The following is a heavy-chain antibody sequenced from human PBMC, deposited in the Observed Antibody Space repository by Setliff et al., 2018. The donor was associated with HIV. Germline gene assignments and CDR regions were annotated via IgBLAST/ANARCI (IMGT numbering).Heavy chain of an antibody. CDR3: ARGVRDNSGWSSYYFDY. J-gene: IGHJ4*02. Sequence: ETLSLTCTVSGGSISSYYWSWIRQPPGKGLEWIGYIYYSGSTNYNPSLKSRVTISVDTSKNQFSLKLSSVIAADTAVYYCARGVRDNSGWSSYYFDYWGQGTLVTVSS. D-gene: IGHD6-19*01. CDR2: IYYSGST. CDR1: GGSISSYY. V-gene: IGHV4-59*01.